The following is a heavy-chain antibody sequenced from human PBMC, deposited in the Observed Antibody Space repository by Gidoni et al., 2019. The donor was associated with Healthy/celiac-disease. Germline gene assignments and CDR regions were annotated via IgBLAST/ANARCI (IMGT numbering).Heavy chain of an antibody. CDR3: AKAYVVVPAVDAFDI. D-gene: IGHD2-2*01. J-gene: IGHJ3*02. V-gene: IGHV3-23*01. CDR2: ISGSGGST. CDR1: GFTFSSYA. Sequence: EVQLLESGGGLVQPGGSLRRACAASGFTFSSYAMSWVRQAPGKGLEWVSAISGSGGSTYYADSVKGRFTISRDNSKNTLYLQMNSLRAEDTAVYYCAKAYVVVPAVDAFDIWGQGTMVTVSS.